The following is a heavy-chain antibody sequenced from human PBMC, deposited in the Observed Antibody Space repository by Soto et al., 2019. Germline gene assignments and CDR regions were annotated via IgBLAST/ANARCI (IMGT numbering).Heavy chain of an antibody. CDR2: IYYSGST. D-gene: IGHD1-1*01. J-gene: IGHJ5*02. CDR3: ARGSWNHNCFDP. CDR1: GGSVSSGSYY. V-gene: IGHV4-61*01. Sequence: QVQLQESGPGLVKPSETLSLTCTVSGGSVSSGSYYWSWIRQPPGKGLEWIGYIYYSGSTNYNPSLKSRVXIXVXLSKNPCSLTLSSVTAADTAVYYCARGSWNHNCFDPWGQGTLVTVSS.